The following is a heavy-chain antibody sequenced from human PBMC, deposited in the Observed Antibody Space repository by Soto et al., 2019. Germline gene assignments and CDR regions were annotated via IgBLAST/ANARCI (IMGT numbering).Heavy chain of an antibody. CDR2: ISYDGSNK. V-gene: IGHV3-30-3*01. CDR3: ARGAAYRGTGMDV. J-gene: IGHJ6*02. D-gene: IGHD5-18*01. Sequence: GGSLRLSCAASGFTFSIYAMHLVRQAPGKGLEWVAVISYDGSNKYYADSVKGRFTISRDNSKNTLYLQMNSLRAEDTAVYYCARGAAYRGTGMDVWGHGTTVTVSS. CDR1: GFTFSIYA.